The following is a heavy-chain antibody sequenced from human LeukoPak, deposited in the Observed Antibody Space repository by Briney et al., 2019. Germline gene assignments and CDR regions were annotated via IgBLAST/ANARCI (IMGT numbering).Heavy chain of an antibody. CDR3: ARGGTEELDY. V-gene: IGHV3-48*03. D-gene: IGHD1-7*01. CDR1: GFTFSNYE. CDR2: ISSSATKI. J-gene: IGHJ4*02. Sequence: GGSLRLSCAASGFTFSNYEMDWVRQAPGKGLEWVSYISSSATKIYYAESVKGRFTVSRDNAKSTMYLQMNSLTVEDTALYYCARGGTEELDYWSQGTLVTVSS.